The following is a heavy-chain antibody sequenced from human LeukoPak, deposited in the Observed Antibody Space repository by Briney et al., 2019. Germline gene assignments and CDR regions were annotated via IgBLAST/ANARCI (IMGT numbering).Heavy chain of an antibody. CDR2: ISYDGRHK. CDR1: GFTFSSYG. J-gene: IGHJ3*02. V-gene: IGHV3-30*19. CDR3: VRTRREAAIHNAFDI. Sequence: GGSLRLSCAASGFTFSSYGMHWVRQAPGKGLEWVAVISYDGRHKYCADSVKGRCTISRDNSKNTVYLQMTSLRAEDTAVYYCVRTRREAAIHNAFDIWGQGTMVTVSS. D-gene: IGHD6-13*01.